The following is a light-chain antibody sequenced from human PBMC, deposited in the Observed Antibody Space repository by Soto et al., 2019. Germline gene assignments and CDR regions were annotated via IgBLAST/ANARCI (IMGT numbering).Light chain of an antibody. J-gene: IGKJ1*01. CDR1: QSISSY. Sequence: DIQMTQSPSSLSASVGDRVTITCRASQSISSYLNWYQQKPGKAPKLLIYAASSLQSGVPSRFSGSGSGTDFTLTISSLHPEDFANYYCQQSYSTPRTFGQGTKVEI. CDR3: QQSYSTPRT. CDR2: AAS. V-gene: IGKV1-39*01.